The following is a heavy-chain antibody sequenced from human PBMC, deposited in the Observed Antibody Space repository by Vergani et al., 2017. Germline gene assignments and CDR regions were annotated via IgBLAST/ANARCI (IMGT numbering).Heavy chain of an antibody. CDR1: GGSLSSGGYY. CDR2: IYYSGST. V-gene: IGHV4-31*03. D-gene: IGHD1-26*01. J-gene: IGHJ6*02. Sequence: QVQLQESGPGLVKPSQTLSLTCTVSGGSLSSGGYYWSWIRQHPGKGLEWIGYIYYSGSTYYNPSLKSRVTISVDTSKNQFSLKLSSVTAADTAVYYCARDLGIVGATNYYGMDVWGQGTTVTVSS. CDR3: ARDLGIVGATNYYGMDV.